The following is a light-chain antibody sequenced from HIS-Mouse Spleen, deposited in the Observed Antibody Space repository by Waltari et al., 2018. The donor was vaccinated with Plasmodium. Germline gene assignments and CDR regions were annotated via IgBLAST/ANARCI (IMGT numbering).Light chain of an antibody. CDR3: QQYGSSPPLT. CDR2: GAS. J-gene: IGKJ4*01. CDR1: QSVSSSY. V-gene: IGKV3-20*01. Sequence: EIVLTQSPGTLSLSPGERATLSCRASQSVSSSYFAWYQQKPGQAPRLLIYGASSRSTGSPERFSGSGSGTDFTLTISRLEPEDFAVYYCQQYGSSPPLTFGGGTKVEIK.